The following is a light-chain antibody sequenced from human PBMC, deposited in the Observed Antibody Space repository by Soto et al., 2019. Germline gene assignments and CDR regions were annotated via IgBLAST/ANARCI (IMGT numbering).Light chain of an antibody. V-gene: IGKV1-9*01. CDR2: AAF. CDR1: QDIGGS. Sequence: DIPLTQSPSFLSASVGDRVTITCRASQDIGGSLAWYQQTPGKAPKVLIYAAFDLQSGVPSKFSGSGSGTEFTLTIGSLQPEDVATYFCQQLKSYPLTFGGGTKVEIK. J-gene: IGKJ4*01. CDR3: QQLKSYPLT.